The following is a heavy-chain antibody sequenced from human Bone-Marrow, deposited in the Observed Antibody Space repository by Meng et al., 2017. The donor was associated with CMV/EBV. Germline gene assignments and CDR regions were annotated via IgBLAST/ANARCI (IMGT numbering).Heavy chain of an antibody. CDR3: ARERGYYYGMDV. J-gene: IGHJ6*02. V-gene: IGHV1-8*03. CDR2: MNPNSGNT. CDR1: GYTFTSYD. Sequence: ASVKVSCKASGYTFTSYDINWVRQATGQGLEWMGWMNPNSGNTGYAQKFQGRVTITRNTSISTAYMELSSLRSEDTAVYYCARERGYYYGMDVWGQGTTVTVPS.